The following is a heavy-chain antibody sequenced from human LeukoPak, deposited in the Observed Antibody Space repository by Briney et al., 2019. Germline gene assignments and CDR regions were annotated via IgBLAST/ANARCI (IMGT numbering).Heavy chain of an antibody. CDR3: VRLGYCSGGSCYSHFDY. CDR1: GSSFISYW. J-gene: IGHJ4*02. D-gene: IGHD2-15*01. CDR2: IDPSDSYS. V-gene: IGHV5-10-1*01. Sequence: GESLKISCKGSGSSFISYWISWVRQMPGKGLEWMGRIDPSDSYSNYSPSFQGHVTISADKSISTVNLQWSSLKASDTAMYYCVRLGYCSGGSCYSHFDYWGQGTLVTVSS.